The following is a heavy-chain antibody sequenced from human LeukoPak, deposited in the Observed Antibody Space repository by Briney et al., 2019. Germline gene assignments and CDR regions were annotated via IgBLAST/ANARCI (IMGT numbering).Heavy chain of an antibody. CDR2: ISYDGSNK. J-gene: IGHJ4*02. D-gene: IGHD5-12*01. CDR1: GFTFSSYG. Sequence: GGSLRLSCAASGFTFSSYGIHWVRQAPGKGLEWVAVISYDGSNKYYADSVKGRFTISRDNSKSTLYLQVNSLRAEDTAVYYCAKDRVYSGYESYYFDYWGQGTLVTVSS. V-gene: IGHV3-30*18. CDR3: AKDRVYSGYESYYFDY.